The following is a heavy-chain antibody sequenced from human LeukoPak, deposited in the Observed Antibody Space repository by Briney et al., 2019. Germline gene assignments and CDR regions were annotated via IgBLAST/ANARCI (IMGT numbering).Heavy chain of an antibody. J-gene: IGHJ4*02. CDR3: ARHSMVRGVIHFDY. D-gene: IGHD3-10*01. CDR1: GGSISSYY. CDR2: IYYSGST. Sequence: SETLSLTCTVSGGSISSYYWSWIRQPPGKGLEGSGYIYYSGSTNYNPSLKSRVTISVATSKTQFSLKLSSVTAADTAVYYCARHSMVRGVIHFDYWGQGTLVTVSS. V-gene: IGHV4-59*08.